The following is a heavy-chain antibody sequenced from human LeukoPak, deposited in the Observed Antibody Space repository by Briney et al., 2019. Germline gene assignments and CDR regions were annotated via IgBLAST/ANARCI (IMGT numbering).Heavy chain of an antibody. D-gene: IGHD6-13*01. J-gene: IGHJ4*02. Sequence: ASVKVSCKASGYTFTSYAMHWVRQAPGQRLEWMGWINAGNGNTIYSQKFQGRVTMTEDTSTDTAYMELSSLRSEDTAVYYCATPPKGNSSSWYFASVSLDYWGQGTLVTVSS. CDR2: INAGNGNT. V-gene: IGHV1-3*01. CDR3: ATPPKGNSSSWYFASVSLDY. CDR1: GYTFTSYA.